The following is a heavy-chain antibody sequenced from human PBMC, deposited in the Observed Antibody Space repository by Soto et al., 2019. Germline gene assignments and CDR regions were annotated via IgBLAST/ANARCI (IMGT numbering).Heavy chain of an antibody. CDR3: ARESRYCSRGSGYFLPGIDY. V-gene: IGHV1-69*12. D-gene: IGHD2-15*01. Sequence: QVQLVQSGAEVKKPGSSVKVSCKASGGTFSSYAISWVRQAPGQGLEWMGGIIPIFGTANYAQKFQGRVTITADESTGTAYMELSSLRSEDTAVYYCARESRYCSRGSGYFLPGIDYWGQGTLVTVSS. CDR2: IIPIFGTA. J-gene: IGHJ4*02. CDR1: GGTFSSYA.